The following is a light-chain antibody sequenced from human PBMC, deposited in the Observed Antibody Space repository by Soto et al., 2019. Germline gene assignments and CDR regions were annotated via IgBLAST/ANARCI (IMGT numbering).Light chain of an antibody. CDR1: SSNIGGNS. CDR2: DDN. J-gene: IGLJ1*01. V-gene: IGLV1-51*01. CDR3: GSWDSSVSAYV. Sequence: QSVLTQPPSVSAAPGQTVTISCSGSSSNIGGNSVSWYQQLPGTAPKLLIYDDNKRPSGIPDRFSGSKSGTSATLGITGFQTGDEADYYCGSWDSSVSAYVFGTGTKVTVL.